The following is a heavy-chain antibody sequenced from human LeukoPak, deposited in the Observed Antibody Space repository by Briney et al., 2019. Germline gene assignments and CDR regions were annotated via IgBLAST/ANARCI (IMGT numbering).Heavy chain of an antibody. CDR3: ATRRTYYVSGSYYRG. D-gene: IGHD3-10*01. Sequence: PPETPSLTCAVSGGSFSGYYWSWIRQPPRKRGEWIGEINHSGSTTINPSLTSRVTISVGTSKNQFSRKPSSVTAADTAVYDRATRRTYYVSGSYYRGWGEGTLCSASS. J-gene: IGHJ4*02. CDR2: INHSGST. CDR1: GGSFSGYY. V-gene: IGHV4-34*01.